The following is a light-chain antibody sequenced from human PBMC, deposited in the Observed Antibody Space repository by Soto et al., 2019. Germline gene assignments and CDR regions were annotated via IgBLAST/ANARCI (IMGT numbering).Light chain of an antibody. Sequence: ADGVTITCRASHSSSNRLAWYQQRPGKAPKYLIYDASTLDSGVPSRFSGSGSGTEFTLTISSLQPDDFATYYCQHYNSYSEAFGQGTKVDIK. CDR2: DAS. J-gene: IGKJ1*01. V-gene: IGKV1-5*01. CDR1: HSSSNR. CDR3: QHYNSYSEA.